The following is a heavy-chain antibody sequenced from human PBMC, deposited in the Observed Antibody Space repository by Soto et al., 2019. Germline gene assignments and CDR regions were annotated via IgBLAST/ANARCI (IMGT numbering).Heavy chain of an antibody. D-gene: IGHD6-13*01. CDR1: GGTFSSYT. CDR3: ARQVYSSSWYWFDP. V-gene: IGHV1-69*02. Sequence: QVQLVQSGAEVKKPGSSVKVSCKASGGTFSSYTISWVRQAPGQGLEWMGRIIPILGIANYAQKFQGRVTITADKSTSTAYMELSSLRYEDTAVYYCARQVYSSSWYWFDPWGQGTLVTVSS. J-gene: IGHJ5*02. CDR2: IIPILGIA.